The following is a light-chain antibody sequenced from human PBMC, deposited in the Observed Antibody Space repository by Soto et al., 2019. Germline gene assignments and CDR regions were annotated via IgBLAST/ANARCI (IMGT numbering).Light chain of an antibody. CDR3: SSYRRGSTYV. CDR2: DVT. J-gene: IGLJ1*01. V-gene: IGLV2-14*01. CDR1: SSDVGGYNY. Sequence: QSALTQPAPVSGSPGQSITVSCTGTSSDVGGYNYVSWYQQHPGKAPRLMIYDVTNRPSGVSNRFSGPKSGNTASLTISGLQAEDEADYYCSSYRRGSTYVFGTGTKVTVL.